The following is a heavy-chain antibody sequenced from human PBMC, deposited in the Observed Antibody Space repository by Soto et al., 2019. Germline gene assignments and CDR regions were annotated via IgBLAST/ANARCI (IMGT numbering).Heavy chain of an antibody. CDR3: ARDSSSWYY. D-gene: IGHD6-13*01. CDR2: ISGGSSTM. V-gene: IGHV3-48*02. J-gene: IGHJ4*02. Sequence: EVQLVESGGGLVQPGGSLRLSCAASGFTFNTYSMNWVRQAPGKGLEWVSYISGGSSTMYYADSVKGRFTISRDNAKNLLYLQMNSLRDEDTAVYYGARDSSSWYYWGQGTLVTVSS. CDR1: GFTFNTYS.